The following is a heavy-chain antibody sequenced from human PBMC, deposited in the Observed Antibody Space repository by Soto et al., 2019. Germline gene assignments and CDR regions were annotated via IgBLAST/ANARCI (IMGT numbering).Heavy chain of an antibody. CDR1: GFTFDYYW. J-gene: IGHJ3*01. D-gene: IGHD3-10*01. CDR3: ARGDRGGFDL. V-gene: IGHV3-74*01. CDR2: VHSDGTTT. Sequence: EVQLVESGGGLVQPGESLRLSCAASGFTFDYYWMHWVRQAPGKGLVWVSRVHSDGTTTTYADSVKGRFTISRDNARNPVSLQMRSLRAEDTAIYYCARGDRGGFDLWSHGTVVTVSS.